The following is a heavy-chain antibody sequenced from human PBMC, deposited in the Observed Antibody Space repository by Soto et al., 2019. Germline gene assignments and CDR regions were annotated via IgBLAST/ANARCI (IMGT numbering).Heavy chain of an antibody. J-gene: IGHJ4*02. D-gene: IGHD6-19*01. CDR3: AKDRYSSGWYIYDY. V-gene: IGHV3-23*01. CDR2: ISSIGGST. Sequence: GGSLRLSCTASGFTFSNYALSWVRQSPGKGLEWVSGISSIGGSTHYADSVKGRFTISRDTSKNTVYLQMNSLRVEDTAIYYCAKDRYSSGWYIYDYWGQGTLVTVSS. CDR1: GFTFSNYA.